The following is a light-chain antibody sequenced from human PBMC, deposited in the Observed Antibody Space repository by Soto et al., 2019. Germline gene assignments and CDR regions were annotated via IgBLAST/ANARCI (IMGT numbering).Light chain of an antibody. CDR3: SSYAGSNNFVV. Sequence: QSALTQPPSASGSPGQSVTISCTGTSSDVGGYNYVSWYQQHPGKAPKLIIYEVNKRPSGVPDRFSGSKSGNTASLTVSGLQAEDEAEYHCSSYAGSNNFVVVGGGTKLTVL. CDR1: SSDVGGYNY. CDR2: EVN. V-gene: IGLV2-8*01. J-gene: IGLJ2*01.